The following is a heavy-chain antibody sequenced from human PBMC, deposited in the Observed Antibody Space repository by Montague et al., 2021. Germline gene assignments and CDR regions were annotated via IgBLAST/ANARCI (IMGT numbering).Heavy chain of an antibody. V-gene: IGHV4-4*07. CDR3: ARDTVGVSGYFYYYYMDV. Sequence: SETLSLTCTVFGDSINTYSWSWIRQPAGKGLEWTGRLSNGGSTNSNPSLKSRVSMSVDTSENQFSLKLSSVTAADTAVYFCARDTVGVSGYFYYYYMDVWGRGTTVTVSS. CDR1: GDSINTYS. D-gene: IGHD1-26*01. CDR2: LSNGGST. J-gene: IGHJ6*03.